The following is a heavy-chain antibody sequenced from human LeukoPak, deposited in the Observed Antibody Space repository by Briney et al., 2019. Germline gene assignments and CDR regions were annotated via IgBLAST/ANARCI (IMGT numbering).Heavy chain of an antibody. CDR1: GFTVSSNY. CDR2: IYSGGST. D-gene: IGHD4-17*01. V-gene: IGHV3-66*01. CDR3: AREATTVITGYFDY. Sequence: GSLRLSCAASGFTVSSNYMSWVRQAPGKGLEWVSVIYSGGSTYYADSVKGRFTISRDNSKNTLYLQMNSLRAEDTAVYYCAREATTVITGYFDYWGQGTLVTVSS. J-gene: IGHJ4*02.